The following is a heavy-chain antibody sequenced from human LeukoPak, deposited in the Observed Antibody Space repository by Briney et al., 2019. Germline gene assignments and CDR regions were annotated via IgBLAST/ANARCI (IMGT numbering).Heavy chain of an antibody. V-gene: IGHV5-51*01. J-gene: IGHJ5*02. Sequence: GESLKISCKGSGYSFTSYWIGWVRQMPGEGLEWMGIIYPGDSDTRYSPSFQGQVTISADKSISTAYPQWSSLKASDTAMYYCASLQGRRYNWFDPWGQGTLVTVSS. CDR1: GYSFTSYW. CDR3: ASLQGRRYNWFDP. D-gene: IGHD4-17*01. CDR2: IYPGDSDT.